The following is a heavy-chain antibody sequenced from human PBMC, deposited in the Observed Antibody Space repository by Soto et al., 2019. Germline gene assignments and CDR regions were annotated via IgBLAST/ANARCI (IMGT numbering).Heavy chain of an antibody. Sequence: QVQLQESGPGLVKPSQTLSLTCTVSGGSITRGGSYWSWIRQHPEKGLEWIGYVAYSGGTYYHPSLKSRVTFLVDMAKNLLSLRLSSVSASATAVYYCARAWLEYNWFDSWGQGTLLTVSS. D-gene: IGHD5-12*01. CDR2: VAYSGGT. CDR3: ARAWLEYNWFDS. J-gene: IGHJ5*01. CDR1: GGSITRGGSY. V-gene: IGHV4-31*03.